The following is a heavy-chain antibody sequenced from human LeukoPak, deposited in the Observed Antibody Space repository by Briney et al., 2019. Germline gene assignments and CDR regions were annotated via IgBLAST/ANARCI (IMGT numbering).Heavy chain of an antibody. Sequence: GGSLRLSCAASGFTVSSNYMSWVRQAPGKGLEWVSVIYSGGSTYYADSVKGRFTISRDNAKNSLSLQMNSLRAEDTAVYYCTNLASSSIDYWGQGTLVTVSS. CDR3: TNLASSSIDY. V-gene: IGHV3-53*03. D-gene: IGHD6-6*01. CDR2: IYSGGST. CDR1: GFTVSSNY. J-gene: IGHJ4*02.